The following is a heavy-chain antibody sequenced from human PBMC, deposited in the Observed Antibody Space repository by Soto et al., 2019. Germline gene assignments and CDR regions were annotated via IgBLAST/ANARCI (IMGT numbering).Heavy chain of an antibody. D-gene: IGHD5-18*01. V-gene: IGHV3-9*01. CDR3: AKDISGPTWIQNYYYGMDV. J-gene: IGHJ6*02. Sequence: GGSLRHSCAASGFTFDDYAMHWVRQAPGKGLEWVSSISWNSGSIGYADSVKGRFTISRDNAKNSLYLQMNSLRTEDTALYYCAKDISGPTWIQNYYYGMDVWGQGTTVTVSS. CDR2: ISWNSGSI. CDR1: GFTFDDYA.